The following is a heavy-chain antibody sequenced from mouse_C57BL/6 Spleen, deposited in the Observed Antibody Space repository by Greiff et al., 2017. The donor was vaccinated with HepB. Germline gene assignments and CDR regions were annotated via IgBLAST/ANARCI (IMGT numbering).Heavy chain of an antibody. CDR1: GYTFTSYW. CDR2: IDPSDSET. V-gene: IGHV1-52*01. CDR3: ARSYYDAMDY. D-gene: IGHD1-1*02. Sequence: VQLQQSGAELVRPGSSVKLSCKASGYTFTSYWMHWVKQRPIQGLEWIGNIDPSDSETHYNQKFKDKATLTVDKSSSTAYMQLSSLTSEDSAVYYCARSYYDAMDYWGQGTSVTVSS. J-gene: IGHJ4*01.